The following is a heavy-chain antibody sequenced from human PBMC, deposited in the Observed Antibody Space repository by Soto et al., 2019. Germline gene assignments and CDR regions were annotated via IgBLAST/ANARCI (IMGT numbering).Heavy chain of an antibody. CDR2: ISGSGHTT. V-gene: IGHV3-23*01. D-gene: IGHD2-15*01. J-gene: IGHJ4*02. Sequence: EVQLLESGGDLVQPGGSLRLSCATSGFTFSSHAMSWVRQAPGKGLEWVSAISGSGHTTYYADSVKGRFTISRDTSKKALYLHMNSLRAEDTAVYYCARPGYWSGGTCYSEGAPTYWGQGTLVTVSS. CDR3: ARPGYWSGGTCYSEGAPTY. CDR1: GFTFSSHA.